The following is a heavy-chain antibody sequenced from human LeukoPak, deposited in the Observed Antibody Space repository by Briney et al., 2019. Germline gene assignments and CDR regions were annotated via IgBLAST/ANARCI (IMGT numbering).Heavy chain of an antibody. CDR3: ARWYYDILTGYRLFDP. Sequence: PGGSLRLSCAASGFSFSDHYMSWIRQAPGKGLEWVSYISRSGSTIYYADSVKGRFTISRDNAKNSLYLQMNSLRVEDTAVYYCARWYYDILTGYRLFDPWGQGTLVTVSS. D-gene: IGHD3-9*01. CDR2: ISRSGSTI. CDR1: GFSFSDHY. J-gene: IGHJ5*02. V-gene: IGHV3-11*04.